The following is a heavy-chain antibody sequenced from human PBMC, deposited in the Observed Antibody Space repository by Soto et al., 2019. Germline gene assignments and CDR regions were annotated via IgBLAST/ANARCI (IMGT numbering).Heavy chain of an antibody. CDR3: ARVQPIFGIINVFDY. D-gene: IGHD3-3*02. V-gene: IGHV4-31*03. CDR2: IYYSGRT. Sequence: SETLSLTCNVSGGSINSAGYYWSWIRQHPGKGLEWIGYIYYSGRTYYNPSLKSRVTISIDTSKTQFSLKLSSVTAADTAVYYCARVQPIFGIINVFDYWGQGTLVTVSS. CDR1: GGSINSAGYY. J-gene: IGHJ4*02.